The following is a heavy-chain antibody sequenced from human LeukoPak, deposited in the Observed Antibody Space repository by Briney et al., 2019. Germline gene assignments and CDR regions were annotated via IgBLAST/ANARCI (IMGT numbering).Heavy chain of an antibody. D-gene: IGHD4-17*01. V-gene: IGHV4-39*07. CDR1: GGSISSSSYY. J-gene: IGHJ4*02. Sequence: SETLSLTCTVSGGSISSSSYYWGWIRQPPGKGLEWIGSIYYSGSTYYNPSLKSRVTMSVDTSKNQFSLKLSSVTAADTAVYYCAREEYTVTTGPFDYWGQGTLVTVSS. CDR2: IYYSGST. CDR3: AREEYTVTTGPFDY.